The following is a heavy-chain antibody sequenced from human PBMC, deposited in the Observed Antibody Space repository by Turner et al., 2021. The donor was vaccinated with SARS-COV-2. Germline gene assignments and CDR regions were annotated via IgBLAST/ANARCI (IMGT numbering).Heavy chain of an antibody. D-gene: IGHD2-8*01. CDR3: ARATYLLGYCANGVCYPDY. V-gene: IGHV3-30-3*01. CDR1: GFSFSSYA. Sequence: VQLLESGGGLVQPGGSLRLSCAASGFSFSSYAMHWVRQAPGKGLEWVAVISYDGNNKYYADSVKGRFTISRDNSKNTLYLQMNSLRTEDTAVYYCARATYLLGYCANGVCYPDYWGQGTLVTVSS. J-gene: IGHJ4*02. CDR2: ISYDGNNK.